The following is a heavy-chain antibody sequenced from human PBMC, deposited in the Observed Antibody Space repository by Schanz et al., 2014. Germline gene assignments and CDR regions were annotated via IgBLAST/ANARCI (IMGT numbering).Heavy chain of an antibody. D-gene: IGHD1-1*01. CDR1: GFTFSSYG. CDR3: AKERDTSGWNHGDY. J-gene: IGHJ4*02. Sequence: QVQLVESWGGVVQPGKSLRLSCAASGFTFSSYGMHWVRQAPGKGLEWVGVISYDGSDKYYPDSVKGRFTISRDNSRNTLFLQMNSLRTEDTAVYHCAKERDTSGWNHGDYWGQGTLVTVSS. V-gene: IGHV3-30*18. CDR2: ISYDGSDK.